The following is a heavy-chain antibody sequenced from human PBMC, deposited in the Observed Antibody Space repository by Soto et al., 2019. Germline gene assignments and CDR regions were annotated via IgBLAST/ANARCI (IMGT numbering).Heavy chain of an antibody. CDR3: ARVLMVRGVIYYYGMDV. D-gene: IGHD3-10*01. J-gene: IGHJ6*02. Sequence: KESGPTLVKPTQTLTLTCTFSGFSLSTSGVGVGWIRQPPGKALEWLALIYWNDDKRYSPSLKSRLTITKDTSKNQVVLTMTNMDPVDTATYYCARVLMVRGVIYYYGMDVWGQGTTVTVSS. CDR2: IYWNDDK. V-gene: IGHV2-5*01. CDR1: GFSLSTSGVG.